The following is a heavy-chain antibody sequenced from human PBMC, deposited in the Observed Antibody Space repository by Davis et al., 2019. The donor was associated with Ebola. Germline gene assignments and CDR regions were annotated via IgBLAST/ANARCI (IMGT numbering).Heavy chain of an antibody. CDR1: GGSISSYY. J-gene: IGHJ4*02. CDR2: IYYSGST. CDR3: ARQLLWFGELLTPHYFDY. V-gene: IGHV4-59*08. D-gene: IGHD3-10*01. Sequence: SETLSLTCTVSGGSISSYYWSWIRQPPGKGLEWIGYIYYSGSTNYNPSLKSRVTISVDTSKNQFSLKLSSVTAADTAVYYCARQLLWFGELLTPHYFDYWGQGTLVTVSS.